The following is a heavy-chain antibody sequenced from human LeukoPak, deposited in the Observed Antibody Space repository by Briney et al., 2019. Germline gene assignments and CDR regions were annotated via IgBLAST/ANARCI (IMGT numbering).Heavy chain of an antibody. CDR3: ARSEVATIYYFDY. Sequence: PSETLSLTCAVYGGSFSGYYWSWIRQPPGKGLEWIGEINHSGSTNYNPSLKSRVTISVDTSKNQFSLKLCSVTAADTAVYYCARSEVATIYYFDYWGQGTLVTVSS. D-gene: IGHD5-12*01. V-gene: IGHV4-34*01. CDR2: INHSGST. CDR1: GGSFSGYY. J-gene: IGHJ4*02.